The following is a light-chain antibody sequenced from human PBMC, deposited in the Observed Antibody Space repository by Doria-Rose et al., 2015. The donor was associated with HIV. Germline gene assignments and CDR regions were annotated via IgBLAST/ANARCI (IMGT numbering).Light chain of an antibody. Sequence: EIVMTQSPGTLSLSPGERATLSCRASQSFSSTYSAWYQQKPGQAPSLLIYDGSTRATGIPDRFSASGSGTDLTLTINRLEPEDFALYYCHQYGASWTFGQGTKVEI. CDR3: HQYGASWT. CDR2: DGS. CDR1: QSFSSTY. J-gene: IGKJ1*01. V-gene: IGKV3-20*01.